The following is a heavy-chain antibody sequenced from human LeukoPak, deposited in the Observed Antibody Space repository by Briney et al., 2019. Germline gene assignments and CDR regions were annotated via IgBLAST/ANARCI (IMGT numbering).Heavy chain of an antibody. CDR1: GFTFSSYG. D-gene: IGHD1-26*01. V-gene: IGHV3-33*01. Sequence: PGGSLRLSCAASGFTFSSYGMHWVRQAPGKGLEWVAVIWYDGSNKYYADSVKGRFTISRDNSKNTLYLQMNSLRAEDTAVYYCARDSYGIVGAPGLDYWGQGTLVTVSS. CDR3: ARDSYGIVGAPGLDY. J-gene: IGHJ4*02. CDR2: IWYDGSNK.